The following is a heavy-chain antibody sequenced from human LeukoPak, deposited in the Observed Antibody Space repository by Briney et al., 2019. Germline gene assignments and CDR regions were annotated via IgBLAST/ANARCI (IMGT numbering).Heavy chain of an antibody. CDR1: GGSISSYY. Sequence: SETLSLTCTVSGGSISSYYWTWIRQPPGKGLEWLGYIYYSGSTNYNPSLKSRVTISVDTSKNQFSLKMSSVTAADTAVYYCARGYCSSTSCYFDIWGQGTMVTVSS. D-gene: IGHD2-2*01. CDR3: ARGYCSSTSCYFDI. V-gene: IGHV4-59*01. J-gene: IGHJ3*02. CDR2: IYYSGST.